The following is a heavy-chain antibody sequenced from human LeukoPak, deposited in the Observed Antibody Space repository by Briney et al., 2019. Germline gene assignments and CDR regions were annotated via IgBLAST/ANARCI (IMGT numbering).Heavy chain of an antibody. CDR1: GDSITNYC. Sequence: SETLSLTCSVSGDSITNYCWSWIPQPPGRGLEWIGHIYYSGTTSYNPSLESRVSLSVDTSKNQFTLKLSSVTAADTAVYFCARQTWLLDSWGQGALVTVAS. CDR3: ARQTWLLDS. V-gene: IGHV4-59*08. D-gene: IGHD5-12*01. CDR2: IYYSGTT. J-gene: IGHJ5*01.